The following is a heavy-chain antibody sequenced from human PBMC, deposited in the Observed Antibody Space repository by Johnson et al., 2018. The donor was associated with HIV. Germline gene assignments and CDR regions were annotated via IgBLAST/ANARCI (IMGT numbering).Heavy chain of an antibody. Sequence: DSVQGRFTISRDNAKNSLYLQMNSLRAEDTALYYCARDPEYCSGGSCYAAFDIWGQGTMVTVSS. V-gene: IGHV3-20*03. D-gene: IGHD2-15*01. J-gene: IGHJ3*02. CDR3: ARDPEYCSGGSCYAAFDI.